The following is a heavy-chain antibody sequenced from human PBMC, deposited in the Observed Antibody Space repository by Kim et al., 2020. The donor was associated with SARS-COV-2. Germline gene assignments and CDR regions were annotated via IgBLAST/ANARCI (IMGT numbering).Heavy chain of an antibody. CDR2: IYPYSGGT. Sequence: ASVKVSCKASGYTFTGYYMHWVRQAPGQGLEWMGWIYPYSGGTNCAQKFQGRVTMTTDTSISTAYMELSSLRSDDPAVYYCARDPPYSSSWRYFDYWGQGTLVTVSS. J-gene: IGHJ4*02. V-gene: IGHV1-2*02. CDR3: ARDPPYSSSWRYFDY. D-gene: IGHD6-13*01. CDR1: GYTFTGYY.